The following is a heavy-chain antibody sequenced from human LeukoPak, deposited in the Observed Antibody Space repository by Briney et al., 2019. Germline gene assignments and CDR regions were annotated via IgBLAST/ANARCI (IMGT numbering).Heavy chain of an antibody. CDR2: IYYSGST. D-gene: IGHD3-3*01. CDR3: ARLSRSTIFGVVRPYYYHGMDV. Sequence: SETLSLTCTVSGGSISSYYWSWIRQPPGKGLEWIGYIYYSGSTNYNPSLKSRVTISVDTSKNQFSLKLSSVTAADTAVYYCARLSRSTIFGVVRPYYYHGMDVWGQGTTVTVSS. V-gene: IGHV4-59*08. J-gene: IGHJ6*02. CDR1: GGSISSYY.